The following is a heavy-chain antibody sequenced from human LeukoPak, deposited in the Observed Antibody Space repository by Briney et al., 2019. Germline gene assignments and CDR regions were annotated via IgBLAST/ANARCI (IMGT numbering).Heavy chain of an antibody. CDR2: IYYSGST. D-gene: IGHD3-22*01. CDR1: GGSISSSSYY. V-gene: IGHV4-39*07. Sequence: SETLSLTCTVSGGSISSSSYYWGRIRQPPGKGLEWIGTIYYSGSTYYNPSLKSRVTISIDTSKNQFSLRLSSVTAADTAVYYCAREEGRGSGFAYWGQGTLVTVPS. CDR3: AREEGRGSGFAY. J-gene: IGHJ4*02.